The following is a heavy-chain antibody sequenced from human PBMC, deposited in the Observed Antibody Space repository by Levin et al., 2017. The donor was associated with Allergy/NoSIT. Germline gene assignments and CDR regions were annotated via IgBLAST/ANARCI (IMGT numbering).Heavy chain of an antibody. Sequence: ASVKVSCKASGYTFTSYDINWVRQATGQGLEWMGWMNPNSGNTGYAQKFQGRVTMTRNTSISTAYMELSSLRSEDTAVYYCASAQYSSSWYEDAFDIWGQGTMVTVSS. CDR3: ASAQYSSSWYEDAFDI. CDR2: MNPNSGNT. V-gene: IGHV1-8*01. D-gene: IGHD6-13*01. J-gene: IGHJ3*02. CDR1: GYTFTSYD.